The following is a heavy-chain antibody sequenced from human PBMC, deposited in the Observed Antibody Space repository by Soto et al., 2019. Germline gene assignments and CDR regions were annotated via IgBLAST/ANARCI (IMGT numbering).Heavy chain of an antibody. Sequence: QVQLVQSGAEVKKPGASVKASCKASGYTFTSYGISWVQQAPGQGLEWMGWISAYNGNTNYAQKLQGRVTMTTDTATSTAYMELMSLRSDDTAVYYCARVLSDYYGSGSYLPSDAFDVWGQGTMVTVSS. CDR2: ISAYNGNT. D-gene: IGHD3-10*01. CDR1: GYTFTSYG. J-gene: IGHJ3*01. CDR3: ARVLSDYYGSGSYLPSDAFDV. V-gene: IGHV1-18*01.